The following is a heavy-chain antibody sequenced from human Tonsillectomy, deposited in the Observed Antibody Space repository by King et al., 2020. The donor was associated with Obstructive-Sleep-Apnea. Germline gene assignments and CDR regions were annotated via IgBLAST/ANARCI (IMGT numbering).Heavy chain of an antibody. CDR2: IGTAGDT. CDR3: ARHNVDEGMDV. V-gene: IGHV3-13*04. D-gene: IGHD1-1*01. J-gene: IGHJ6*02. Sequence: VQLVESGGGLVQPGGSLRLSCAASGFTFSSDDRHWVRQATGKGLEWFSAIGTAGDTYYPGSVKGRFTNYRENAKNSLFLQMNNLRAGDTAVYYCARHNVDEGMDVWGQGTTVTVSS. CDR1: GFTFSSDD.